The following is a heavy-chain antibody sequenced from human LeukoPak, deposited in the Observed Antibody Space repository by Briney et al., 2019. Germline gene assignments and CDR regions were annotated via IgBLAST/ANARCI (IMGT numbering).Heavy chain of an antibody. V-gene: IGHV4-59*01. J-gene: IGHJ4*02. CDR1: GASISSYY. Sequence: SETLSVICSVSGASISSYYWSWIRQPPGKGLEGIGYIYYSGSTTYNPSLRSRVTISGDTSKNQFSLKLSSVTAADTAMYYCARAFFTDYYSSGSHFDYWGQGTLVTVSS. D-gene: IGHD3-10*01. CDR3: ARAFFTDYYSSGSHFDY. CDR2: IYYSGST.